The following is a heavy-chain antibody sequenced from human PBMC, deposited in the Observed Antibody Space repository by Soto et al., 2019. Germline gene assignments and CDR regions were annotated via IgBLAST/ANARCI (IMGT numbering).Heavy chain of an antibody. CDR2: INPNSGGT. J-gene: IGHJ4*02. Sequence: ASVKVSCKASGYTFTGYYMHWVRQAPGQGLEWMGWINPNSGGTNYAQKFQGWVTMTRDTSISTAYMELSRLRSDDTAVYYCARLASVTTDQHFDYWGQGILVTVSS. CDR1: GYTFTGYY. D-gene: IGHD4-17*01. V-gene: IGHV1-2*04. CDR3: ARLASVTTDQHFDY.